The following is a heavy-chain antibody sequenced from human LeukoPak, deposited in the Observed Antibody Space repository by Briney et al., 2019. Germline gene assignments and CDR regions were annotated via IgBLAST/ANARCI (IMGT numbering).Heavy chain of an antibody. J-gene: IGHJ4*02. CDR3: AKDLAGCSDS. CDR1: GFTFSSFP. V-gene: IGHV3-23*01. CDR2: ITGSGGST. D-gene: IGHD2-8*01. Sequence: GGSLRLSCAASGFTFSSFPMTCVRLAPGKGLEWVSTITGSGGSTYYAESMKGRFTISRDNSKNTLYLQMNSLRGEDTALYYCAKDLAGCSDSWGQGTLVTVSS.